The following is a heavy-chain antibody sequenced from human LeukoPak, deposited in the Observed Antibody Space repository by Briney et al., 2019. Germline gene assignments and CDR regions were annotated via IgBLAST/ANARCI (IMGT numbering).Heavy chain of an antibody. D-gene: IGHD3-22*01. CDR2: IHYSGST. V-gene: IGHV4-59*01. J-gene: IGHJ3*02. Sequence: SETLSLTCTVSGVSISSSYWSWIRQSPGRGLEWIGYIHYSGSTNYNPSLKSRVTISVDTSENQFFLRLSSVTAADTAFYYCARGYYDSRGYSNPFDIWGQGTMATVSS. CDR3: ARGYYDSRGYSNPFDI. CDR1: GVSISSSY.